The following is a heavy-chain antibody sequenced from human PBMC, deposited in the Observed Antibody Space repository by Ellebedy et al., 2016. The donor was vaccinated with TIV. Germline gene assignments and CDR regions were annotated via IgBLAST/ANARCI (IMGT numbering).Heavy chain of an antibody. Sequence: PGGSLRLSCAASGFSFSGYSMHWVRQVPGKGLQWVAAISYDGRQRYYADSVKGRFNISRDNSQNSLYLHMNNLRPEDTDVYFCARDFAAGSYYTGLWGQGTLVTVSS. V-gene: IGHV3-30*04. J-gene: IGHJ4*02. CDR2: ISYDGRQR. CDR3: ARDFAAGSYYTGL. D-gene: IGHD3-10*01. CDR1: GFSFSGYS.